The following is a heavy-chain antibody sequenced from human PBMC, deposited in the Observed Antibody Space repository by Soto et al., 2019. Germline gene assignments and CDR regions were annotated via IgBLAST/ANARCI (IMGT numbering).Heavy chain of an antibody. V-gene: IGHV3-64D*06. CDR3: VKVSTFYDILTGYYSTNFFDP. CDR2: ISSDGDIT. CDR1: GFTFSEYS. Sequence: MRLSCSASGFTFSEYSMHWVRQAPGKGLQYVSTISSDGDITYYADSVKGRFTISRDNSKNTLYLQMNSLRPEDTAVYYCVKVSTFYDILTGYYSTNFFDPWGQGTLVTVSS. J-gene: IGHJ5*02. D-gene: IGHD3-9*01.